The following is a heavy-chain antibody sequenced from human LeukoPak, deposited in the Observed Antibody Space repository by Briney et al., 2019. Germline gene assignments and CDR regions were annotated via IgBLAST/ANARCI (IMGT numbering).Heavy chain of an antibody. CDR2: TCPVGDT. D-gene: IGHD2-8*02. V-gene: IGHV3-13*01. Sequence: GGSLRHTCTASGFTFSHFDKHWVRDAPGKVLQWLSGTCPVGDTFFPDTIMRRCTAYRENAKNTFYLQMNSLRAGDTALYYCARGRFVLVPSLERWYFGLWGRGTLVTVSS. CDR3: ARGRFVLVPSLERWYFGL. J-gene: IGHJ2*01. CDR1: GFTFSHFD.